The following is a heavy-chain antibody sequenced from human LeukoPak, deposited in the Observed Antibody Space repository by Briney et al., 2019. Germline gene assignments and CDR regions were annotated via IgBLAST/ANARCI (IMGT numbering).Heavy chain of an antibody. CDR2: INHSGST. Sequence: PSETLSLTCAVYGGSFSGYYWSWIRQPPGKGLEWIGEINHSGSTNYNPSLKSRVTISVDTSKNQFSLKLSSVTAADTAVYYCARDDWGSDYWGQGTLVTVSS. V-gene: IGHV4-34*01. CDR1: GGSFSGYY. D-gene: IGHD7-27*01. J-gene: IGHJ4*02. CDR3: ARDDWGSDY.